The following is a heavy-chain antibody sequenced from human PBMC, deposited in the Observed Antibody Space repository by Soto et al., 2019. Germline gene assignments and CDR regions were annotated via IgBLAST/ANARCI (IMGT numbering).Heavy chain of an antibody. CDR2: IYWNDDN. CDR3: AHSILDWFNWFDP. V-gene: IGHV2-5*01. CDR1: GLPLSTSGVG. D-gene: IGHD3-3*01. J-gene: IGHJ5*02. Sequence: GAGPTLVNPTQTRTLXCTFFGLPLSTSGVGVGWIRHPPGHALEWLALIYWNDDNRYSPSLQRRLTITQDTSKNQVVLTMTNMDPLDTSSYYCAHSILDWFNWFDPSGQGTLVTVSS.